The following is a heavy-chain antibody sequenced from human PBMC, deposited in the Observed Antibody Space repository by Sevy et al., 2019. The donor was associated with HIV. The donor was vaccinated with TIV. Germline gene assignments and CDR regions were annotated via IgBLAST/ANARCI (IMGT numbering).Heavy chain of an antibody. D-gene: IGHD3-22*01. Sequence: GGSLRLSCAASGFTFSSYSMNWVRQAPGKGLEWVSSISSSSSYIYYADSVKGRFTISRDNPKNSLYLQMNSLRAEDTAVYYCARDLPHYYDIPGRGLSFDYWGQRTLVTVSS. J-gene: IGHJ4*02. CDR1: GFTFSSYS. CDR2: ISSSSSYI. CDR3: ARDLPHYYDIPGRGLSFDY. V-gene: IGHV3-21*01.